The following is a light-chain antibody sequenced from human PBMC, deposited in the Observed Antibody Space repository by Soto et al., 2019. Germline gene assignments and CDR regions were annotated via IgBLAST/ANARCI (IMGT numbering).Light chain of an antibody. CDR2: DVS. J-gene: IGLJ2*01. V-gene: IGLV2-11*01. CDR3: CSYAGGYTHAV. CDR1: SSDVGTYNY. Sequence: QSVLTQPRSVSGPPGQSVSISCSGTSSDVGTYNYVSWYQQHPGKAPKLMTYDVSKRPSGVPDRFSGSKSGNTASLTISGLQAEDEADYYCCSYAGGYTHAVFGGGTKVTVL.